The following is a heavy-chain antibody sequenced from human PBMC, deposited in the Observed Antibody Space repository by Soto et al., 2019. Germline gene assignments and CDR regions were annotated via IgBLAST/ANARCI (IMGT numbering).Heavy chain of an antibody. CDR2: IDTSGSST. D-gene: IGHD6-13*01. Sequence: GGSLRLSCEASGFIFTNFWMHWVRQVPGKGLVWVSRIDTSGSSTSYADSVKGRFTISRDNAKNTVSLQMNSLRAEDTGVYYCAKDSWYFDLWSQGSLVTVYS. V-gene: IGHV3-74*01. CDR3: AKDSWYFDL. CDR1: GFIFTNFW. J-gene: IGHJ4*02.